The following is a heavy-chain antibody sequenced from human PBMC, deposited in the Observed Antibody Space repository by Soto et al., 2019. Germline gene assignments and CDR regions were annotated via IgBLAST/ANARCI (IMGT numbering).Heavy chain of an antibody. CDR3: ARGYYDILTGSPYYYYGMDV. V-gene: IGHV4-34*01. Sequence: SETLSLTCAVYGGSFSGYYWSWIRQPPGKGLEWIGEINHSGSTNYNPSLKSRVTISVDTSKNQFSLKLSSVTAADTAVYYCARGYYDILTGSPYYYYGMDVWGQGTTVT. J-gene: IGHJ6*02. D-gene: IGHD3-9*01. CDR2: INHSGST. CDR1: GGSFSGYY.